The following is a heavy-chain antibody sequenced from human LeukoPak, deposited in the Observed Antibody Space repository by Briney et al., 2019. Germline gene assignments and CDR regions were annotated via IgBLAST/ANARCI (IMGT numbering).Heavy chain of an antibody. CDR3: ARTPGFSYGLGWFDS. J-gene: IGHJ5*01. V-gene: IGHV4-61*08. CDR1: GGSVSSSGDY. Sequence: KPSETLSLTCTVSGGSVSSSGDYWSWIRQPPGKGLEWIGFIYDSGSTNCNPSLKSRVTISVDTSKNQFSLKLRSVTAADTAVYYCARTPGFSYGLGWFDSWGQGTLVTVSS. CDR2: IYDSGST. D-gene: IGHD5-18*01.